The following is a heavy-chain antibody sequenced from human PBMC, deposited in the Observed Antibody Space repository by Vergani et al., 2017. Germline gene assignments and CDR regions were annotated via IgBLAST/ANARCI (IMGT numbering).Heavy chain of an antibody. CDR1: GYSISSGYY. J-gene: IGHJ5*02. CDR2: IYHSGST. Sequence: QVQLQESGPGLVKPSETLSLTCAVSGYSISSGYYWGWIRQFPGEGLEWIGTIYHSGSTYYNPSLKSRVSISVDTSKNQFSLNLRSVTAADTALYYCMREGDVLEVDPWGQGTLVTVSS. D-gene: IGHD3-16*01. V-gene: IGHV4-38-2*02. CDR3: MREGDVLEVDP.